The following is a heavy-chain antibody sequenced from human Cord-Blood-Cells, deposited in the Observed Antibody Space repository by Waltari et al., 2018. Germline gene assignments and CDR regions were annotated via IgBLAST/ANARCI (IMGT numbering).Heavy chain of an antibody. CDR1: GYTFTSSA. CDR2: IIAYNGNT. CDR3: ARDGVVVPAVTLYYYGMDV. J-gene: IGHJ6*02. D-gene: IGHD2-2*01. Sequence: QAKLVQSGAAVKKPGATVTVSCRASGYTFTSSAHSCVTPAPAKGIEWMGWIIAYNGNTNYAQKLQGRGTMTTDTSTSTAYMELRSLRSDDTAVYYCARDGVVVPAVTLYYYGMDVWGQGTTVTVSS. V-gene: IGHV1-18*01.